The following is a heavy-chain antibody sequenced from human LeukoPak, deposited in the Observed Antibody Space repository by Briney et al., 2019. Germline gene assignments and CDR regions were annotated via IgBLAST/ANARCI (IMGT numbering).Heavy chain of an antibody. Sequence: GGSLRLSCAASGFTFSSYAIHWVRQAPGKGLEWVAVTSYHGSNKYYAGSVKGRFTISRDNSKNTLYLQMNSLRAEDTAVYYCARDYDFWSGFFDYWGQGTLVTVSS. CDR1: GFTFSSYA. CDR2: TSYHGSNK. J-gene: IGHJ4*02. V-gene: IGHV3-30-3*01. D-gene: IGHD3-3*01. CDR3: ARDYDFWSGFFDY.